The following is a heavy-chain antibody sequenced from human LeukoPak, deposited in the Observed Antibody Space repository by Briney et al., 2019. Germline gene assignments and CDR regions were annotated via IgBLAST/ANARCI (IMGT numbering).Heavy chain of an antibody. J-gene: IGHJ6*02. CDR1: GFTFSNYG. Sequence: PGGSLRLSCAASGFTFSNYGMHWVRQAPGKGLEWVAVISDDGNNKYYVDSVKGRFTISRDNSKNTLYLQMNSLRAEDTAVYYCAKGLYDILTGHYYYYYGMDVSGQGTTVTVSS. V-gene: IGHV3-30*18. D-gene: IGHD3-9*01. CDR3: AKGLYDILTGHYYYYYGMDV. CDR2: ISDDGNNK.